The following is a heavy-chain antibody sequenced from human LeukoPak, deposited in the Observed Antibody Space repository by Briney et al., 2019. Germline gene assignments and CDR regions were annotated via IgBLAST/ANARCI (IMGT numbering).Heavy chain of an antibody. V-gene: IGHV3-30*04. Sequence: GGSLRLSCAASGFTFSSYAMHRVRQAPGKGLEWVAVISYDGSNKYYADSVKGRFTISRDNSKNTLYLQMNSLRAEDTAVYYCARVKGGGGFDYWGQGTLVTVSP. CDR3: ARVKGGGGFDY. J-gene: IGHJ4*02. CDR1: GFTFSSYA. D-gene: IGHD2-15*01. CDR2: ISYDGSNK.